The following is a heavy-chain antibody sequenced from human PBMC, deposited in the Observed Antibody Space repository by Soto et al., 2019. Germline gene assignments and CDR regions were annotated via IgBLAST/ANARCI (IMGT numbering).Heavy chain of an antibody. D-gene: IGHD1-1*01. V-gene: IGHV4-39*07. CDR2: IYYSGST. CDR3: ARGRSWKTHFDY. Sequence: SETLSLTCTVSGGSISSSTYYWGWIRQPPGKGLEWIGSIYYSGSTNYNPSLKSRVTISVDTSKNQFSLKLSSVTAADTAVYYCARGRSWKTHFDYWGQGTLVTVSS. J-gene: IGHJ4*02. CDR1: GGSISSSTYY.